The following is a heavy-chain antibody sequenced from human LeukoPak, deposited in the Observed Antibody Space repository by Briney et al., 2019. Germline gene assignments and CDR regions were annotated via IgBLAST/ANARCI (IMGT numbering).Heavy chain of an antibody. CDR1: GFTFTDYS. V-gene: IGHV3-23*01. CDR3: AKAGHCSSASCPQDC. CDR2: ISSSGGYT. D-gene: IGHD2-2*01. J-gene: IGHJ4*02. Sequence: GGSLRLSCAASGFTFTDYSMSWVRQAPGKGLEWVSVISSSGGYTYYADSVKGRFTISRDSSKNTLFLQMNSLRAEDTAVYYCAKAGHCSSASCPQDCWGQGTLVTVSS.